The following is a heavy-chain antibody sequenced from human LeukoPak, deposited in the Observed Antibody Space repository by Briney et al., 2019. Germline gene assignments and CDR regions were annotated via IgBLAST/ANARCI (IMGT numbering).Heavy chain of an antibody. J-gene: IGHJ6*02. CDR1: GGTFSSYA. Sequence: SVKVSCKASGGTFSSYAISWVRQAPGQGLEWMGRIIPIFGIANYAQKFQGRVTITADKSTSTAYMELSSLRSEDTAVYCCARWKVAATDYYYCGMDVWGQGTTVTVSS. V-gene: IGHV1-69*04. CDR3: ARWKVAATDYYYCGMDV. CDR2: IIPIFGIA. D-gene: IGHD2-15*01.